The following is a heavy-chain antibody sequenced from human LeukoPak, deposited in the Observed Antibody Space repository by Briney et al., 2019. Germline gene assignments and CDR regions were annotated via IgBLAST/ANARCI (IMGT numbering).Heavy chain of an antibody. V-gene: IGHV3-23*01. D-gene: IGHD6-13*01. CDR2: ISGGSEDS. J-gene: IGHJ6*02. CDR1: GFTFGGYA. CDR3: ARTIAQYSNSWLYYYYGLDV. Sequence: GGSLGLSCTASGFTFGGYAMSWVRQAPGKGLEWVSSISGGSEDSYYADSVKGRFTISRDNSKSTLYLQMSSLRADDTAVYYCARTIAQYSNSWLYYYYGLDVWGQGTTVTVSS.